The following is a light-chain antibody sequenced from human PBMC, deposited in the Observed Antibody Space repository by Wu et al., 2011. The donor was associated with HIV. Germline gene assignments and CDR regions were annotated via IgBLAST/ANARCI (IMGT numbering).Light chain of an antibody. J-gene: IGKJ2*01. Sequence: EIVLTQSPATLSLSPGERVTLSCRASQTVNSQYLAWYQQKFGQPPRLLIYGSSIRATGIPDRFSGSGSGTDFSLTISRLEPEDFAVYYXQRYGSSSYTFGQGTKLE. CDR2: GSS. CDR3: QRYGSSSYT. CDR1: QTVNSQY. V-gene: IGKV3-20*01.